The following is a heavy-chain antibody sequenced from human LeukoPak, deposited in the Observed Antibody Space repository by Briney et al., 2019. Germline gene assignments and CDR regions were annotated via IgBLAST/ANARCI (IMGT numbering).Heavy chain of an antibody. D-gene: IGHD1-26*01. J-gene: IGHJ4*02. V-gene: IGHV3-49*04. CDR2: IRSKAYGGTT. CDR1: GFTFSSYG. Sequence: QSGGSLRLSCAASGFTFSSYGMHWVRQAPGKGLEWVGFIRSKAYGGTTEYAASVKGRFTISRDDSKSIAYLQMNSLKTEDTAVYHCASRSGRQWLPYFDYWGQGTLVTVSS. CDR3: ASRSGRQWLPYFDY.